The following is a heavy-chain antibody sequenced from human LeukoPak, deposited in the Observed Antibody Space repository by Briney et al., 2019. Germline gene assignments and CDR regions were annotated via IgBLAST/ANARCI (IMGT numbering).Heavy chain of an antibody. CDR2: INPNSGGT. J-gene: IGHJ5*02. Sequence: ASVKVSCKASGYTFTGYYMHWVRQAPGQGLESMGWINPNSGGTNYAQKFQGRVTMTRDTSISTAYMELSRLRSDDTAVYYCAVGYCSGGSCYGTYNWFDPWGQGTLVTVSS. CDR1: GYTFTGYY. D-gene: IGHD2-15*01. V-gene: IGHV1-2*02. CDR3: AVGYCSGGSCYGTYNWFDP.